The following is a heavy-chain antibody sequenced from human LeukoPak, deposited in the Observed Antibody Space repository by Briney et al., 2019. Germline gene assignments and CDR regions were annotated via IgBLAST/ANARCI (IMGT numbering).Heavy chain of an antibody. CDR2: ISSSSTYI. CDR1: GFTFSSYS. D-gene: IGHD6-19*01. Sequence: PGGSLRLSCAASGFTFSSYSMNWVRQAPGKGLEGVSSISSSSTYIYYADSVKGRFTISRDNAKNSLYLQMDSLRAEDTAVYYCARIAVAGMRYFEHWGQGTLVTVSS. V-gene: IGHV3-21*06. CDR3: ARIAVAGMRYFEH. J-gene: IGHJ1*01.